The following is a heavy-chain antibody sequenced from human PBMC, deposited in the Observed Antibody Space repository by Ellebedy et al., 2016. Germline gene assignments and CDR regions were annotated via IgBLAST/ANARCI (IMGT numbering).Heavy chain of an antibody. V-gene: IGHV3-30*18. CDR3: SNGGDEPDF. CDR1: GFTFSDYF. J-gene: IGHJ4*02. Sequence: GGSLRLXXEASGFTFSDYFMHWVRQAPGKGLEWVAVISDDGSKKFYAESLKGRFTISRDDSKRTVYLQMNSLRREDTAVYYCSNGGDEPDFWGQGTLV. CDR2: ISDDGSKK.